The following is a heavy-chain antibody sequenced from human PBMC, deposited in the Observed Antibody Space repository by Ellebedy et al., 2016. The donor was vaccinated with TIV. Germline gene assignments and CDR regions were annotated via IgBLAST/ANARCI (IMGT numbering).Heavy chain of an antibody. Sequence: GESLKISCAASGFTFTRHWIPWIRQPPGKGLVWLSRINGDGGFTSHADFVKGRFTISRDNAKNTLYLQMNSLKAEDTAMYYCSTLSDTGYWGHGTLVTVSS. CDR3: STLSDTGY. CDR1: GFTFTRHW. V-gene: IGHV3-74*01. CDR2: INGDGGFT. J-gene: IGHJ4*01. D-gene: IGHD2-21*02.